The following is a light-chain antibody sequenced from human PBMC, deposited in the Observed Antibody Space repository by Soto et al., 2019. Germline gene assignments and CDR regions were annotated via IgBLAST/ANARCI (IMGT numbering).Light chain of an antibody. V-gene: IGKV3-11*01. J-gene: IGKJ5*01. Sequence: EIVLTQSPGTLSLSPGERATLSCMASQSVSGYLAWYQQKPGQAPRLLIYDISKRATGIPARFSGSGSATDFTLTISSLEPEDFAVYYCQHRSSWPITFGQGTRLEIK. CDR1: QSVSGY. CDR3: QHRSSWPIT. CDR2: DIS.